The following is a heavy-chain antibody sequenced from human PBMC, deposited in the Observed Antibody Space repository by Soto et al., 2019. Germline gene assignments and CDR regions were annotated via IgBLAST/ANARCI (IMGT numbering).Heavy chain of an antibody. V-gene: IGHV3-13*01. Sequence: GGSLRLSCAASGFTFSNYDMHWVRQALGEGLEWVSGIGAASDTYYPVSAQGRFTVSRDNAKKSLYLQMNSLRAGDTAVYYCARGVLGPGDYYYGMDVWGQGSTVTVSS. CDR3: ARGVLGPGDYYYGMDV. J-gene: IGHJ6*02. CDR2: IGAASDT. D-gene: IGHD7-27*01. CDR1: GFTFSNYD.